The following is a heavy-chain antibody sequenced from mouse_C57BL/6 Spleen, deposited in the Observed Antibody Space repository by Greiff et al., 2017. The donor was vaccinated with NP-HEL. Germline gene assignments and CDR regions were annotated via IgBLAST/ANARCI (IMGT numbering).Heavy chain of an antibody. D-gene: IGHD1-1*01. Sequence: QVQLQQPGAELVRPGSSVKLSCKASGYTFTSYWMHWVKQRPIQGLEWIGNIDPSDSEPHYNQKFKDKATLTVDKSSSTAYMQLSSLTSEDSAVYYCARGLLRGDFDYWGQGTTLTVSS. J-gene: IGHJ2*01. CDR3: ARGLLRGDFDY. V-gene: IGHV1-52*01. CDR1: GYTFTSYW. CDR2: IDPSDSEP.